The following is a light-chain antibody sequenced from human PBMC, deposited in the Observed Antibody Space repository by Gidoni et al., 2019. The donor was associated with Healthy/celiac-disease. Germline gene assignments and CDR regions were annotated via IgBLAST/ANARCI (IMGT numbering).Light chain of an antibody. V-gene: IGKV1-5*03. CDR3: QQYNSYPLT. Sequence: DIQRNQSPSTLSASVGDRVTITCRASQSISSWLAWYQQKPGKAPKLLIYKASSLESGVPSRFSGSGSGTEFTLTISSLQPDDFATYYCQQYNSYPLTFGQGTKLEIK. J-gene: IGKJ2*01. CDR1: QSISSW. CDR2: KAS.